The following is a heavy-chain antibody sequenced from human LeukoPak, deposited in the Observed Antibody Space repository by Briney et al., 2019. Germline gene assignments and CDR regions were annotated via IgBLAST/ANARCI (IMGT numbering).Heavy chain of an antibody. CDR1: GFTFNIYW. Sequence: HPGGSLRLSCAASGFTFNIYWMSWVRQAPGKGLEWVASIKQDGSVKHFLDSVKGRFTISRDNAKNSLYLQMNSLRAEDTAVYYCARLTRRSGNYFDYWGQGTLVTVSS. J-gene: IGHJ4*02. D-gene: IGHD1-1*01. CDR2: IKQDGSVK. V-gene: IGHV3-7*01. CDR3: ARLTRRSGNYFDY.